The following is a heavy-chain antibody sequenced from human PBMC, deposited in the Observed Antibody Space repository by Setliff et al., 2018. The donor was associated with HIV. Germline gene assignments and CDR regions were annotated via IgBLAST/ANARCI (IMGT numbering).Heavy chain of an antibody. CDR2: INAGNGNT. V-gene: IGHV1-3*01. Sequence: GASVKVSCKASGYTFTSHVIHWVRQAPGQRLEWMGWINAGNGNTKYSQKFQGRVTITRDTSTSTVYMELSSLRSEDTAVYYCARIPTGTTLYYYRLDVWGQGTTVTVSS. CDR3: ARIPTGTTLYYYRLDV. D-gene: IGHD1-1*01. CDR1: GYTFTSHV. J-gene: IGHJ6*02.